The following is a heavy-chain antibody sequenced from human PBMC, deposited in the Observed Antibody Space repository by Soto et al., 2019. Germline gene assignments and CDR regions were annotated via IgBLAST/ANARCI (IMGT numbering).Heavy chain of an antibody. CDR3: ARDGVGATAYFGYFDY. CDR2: IRGDGSNV. Sequence: PGGSLRLSCAASGFTFSDFWLHWVRQAPGKGLEWVAVIRGDGSNVEFADSVKGRFIISRDNFKRMLYLQMDSLRAEDTAVYYCARDGVGATAYFGYFDYWGQGALVTVSS. CDR1: GFTFSDFW. V-gene: IGHV3-33*08. D-gene: IGHD1-26*01. J-gene: IGHJ4*02.